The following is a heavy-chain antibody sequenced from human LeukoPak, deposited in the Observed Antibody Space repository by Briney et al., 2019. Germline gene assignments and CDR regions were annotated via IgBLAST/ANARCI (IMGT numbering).Heavy chain of an antibody. CDR3: ARGALAVAGTTWFDP. Sequence: GGSLRLSCAASGFTFSSYSMNWVRQAPGKGLEWVSSISSSSSYIYYADSVKGRFTISRDNAKSSLYLQMNSLRAEDTAVYYCARGALAVAGTTWFDPWGQGTLVTVSS. V-gene: IGHV3-21*01. CDR1: GFTFSSYS. D-gene: IGHD6-19*01. J-gene: IGHJ5*02. CDR2: ISSSSSYI.